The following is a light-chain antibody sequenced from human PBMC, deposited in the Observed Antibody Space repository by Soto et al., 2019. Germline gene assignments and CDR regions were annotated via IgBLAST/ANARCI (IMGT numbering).Light chain of an antibody. CDR3: SSYTTSNTRQIV. Sequence: QSVLTQPASVSGSPGQSITISCTGTSSDVGGYNYVSWYQHHPGKAPKLIIYDVSNRPSGVSNRFSGPKSGNTASLTISGLQPEDEADYYCSSYTTSNTRQIVFGTGTKVTVL. V-gene: IGLV2-14*03. CDR1: SSDVGGYNY. J-gene: IGLJ1*01. CDR2: DVS.